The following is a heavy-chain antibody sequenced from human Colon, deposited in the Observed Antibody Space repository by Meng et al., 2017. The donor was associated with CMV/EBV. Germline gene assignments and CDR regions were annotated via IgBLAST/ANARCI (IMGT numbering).Heavy chain of an antibody. D-gene: IGHD6-13*01. J-gene: IGHJ4*02. CDR2: IYPQDGGT. CDR1: GYTFTANH. CDR3: VRESWYFDF. V-gene: IGHV1-2*02. Sequence: VQGGNEVKKPGALVKVSCKTSGYTFTANHLHWVRQAPGKGLEWMGWIYPQDGGTYFAQKFQDRVTLTRDTSITTAYMELSGLTSDDTAIYYCVRESWYFDFWGEGTLVTVSS.